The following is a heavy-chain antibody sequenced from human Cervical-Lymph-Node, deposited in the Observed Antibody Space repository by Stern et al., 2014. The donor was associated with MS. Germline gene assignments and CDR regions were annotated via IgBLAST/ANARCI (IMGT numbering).Heavy chain of an antibody. J-gene: IGHJ4*02. CDR2: VITSFASA. V-gene: IGHV1-69*12. D-gene: IGHD3-16*01. CDR1: GGTFSNSG. Sequence: QVQLVQSGAEVKKPGSSVKVSCKASGGTFSNSGITWARQAPGQGLEWMGGVITSFASANAAQRFQGRLTITADESTNTVYMELSSLRSEDTAVYYCARDRNGEGIMAYWGQGTLVTVSS. CDR3: ARDRNGEGIMAY.